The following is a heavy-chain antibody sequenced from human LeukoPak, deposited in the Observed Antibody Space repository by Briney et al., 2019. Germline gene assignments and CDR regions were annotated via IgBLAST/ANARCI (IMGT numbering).Heavy chain of an antibody. CDR1: GFTFSSNS. CDR2: ISSSSSYI. Sequence: GGSLRLSCAASGFTFSSNSMNCVRQAPGKGLDWVSSISSSSSYIYYRDSVKGRFTISRDNSKNSLYLQMNSLRAEDTAVYYCARDGGFDYWGQGTLVTVSS. CDR3: ARDGGFDY. J-gene: IGHJ4*02. D-gene: IGHD3-16*01. V-gene: IGHV3-21*01.